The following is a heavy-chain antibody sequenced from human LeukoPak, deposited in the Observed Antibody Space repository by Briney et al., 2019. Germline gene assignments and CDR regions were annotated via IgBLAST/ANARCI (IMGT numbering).Heavy chain of an antibody. D-gene: IGHD5-12*01. Sequence: GGSLRLFCAASGFSFSSYCMDWVRQAPGKGLEWVSGIRGSGGSTYYADSVKGRFTISRDNSKNTLYLQMNSLRAEDTAVYYCARIVATPWDAFDIWGQGTMVTVSS. J-gene: IGHJ3*02. CDR3: ARIVATPWDAFDI. CDR2: IRGSGGST. V-gene: IGHV3-23*01. CDR1: GFSFSSYC.